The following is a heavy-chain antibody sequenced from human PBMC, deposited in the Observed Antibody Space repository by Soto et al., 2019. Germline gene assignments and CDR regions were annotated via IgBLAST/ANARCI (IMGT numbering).Heavy chain of an antibody. V-gene: IGHV4-34*01. CDR2: INHSGST. Sequence: QVQLQQWGAGLLKPSETLSLTCAVYGGSFSGYYWSWIRQPPGKGLEWIGEINHSGSTNYNPSLKSRVTISVDTSKNQFSLKLSSVTAADTAVYYCARGTGPKWELPFDYWGQGTLVTVSS. J-gene: IGHJ4*02. CDR1: GGSFSGYY. D-gene: IGHD1-26*01. CDR3: ARGTGPKWELPFDY.